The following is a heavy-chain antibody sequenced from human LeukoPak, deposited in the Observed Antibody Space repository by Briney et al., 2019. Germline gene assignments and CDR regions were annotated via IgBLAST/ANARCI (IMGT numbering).Heavy chain of an antibody. V-gene: IGHV4-34*01. CDR3: AREILKDCSGGSCYSGAFDI. CDR2: INHSGST. CDR1: GGSFSGYY. J-gene: IGHJ3*02. Sequence: SETLSLTCAVYGGSFSGYYWSWIRQPPGKGLEWIGEINHSGSTNYSPSLKSRVTISVDTSKNQFSLKLSSVTAADTAVYYCAREILKDCSGGSCYSGAFDIWGQGTMVTVSS. D-gene: IGHD2-15*01.